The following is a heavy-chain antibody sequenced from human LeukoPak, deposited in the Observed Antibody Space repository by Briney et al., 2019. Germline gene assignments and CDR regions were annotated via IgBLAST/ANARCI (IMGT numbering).Heavy chain of an antibody. CDR1: GGSISSSSYY. D-gene: IGHD7-27*01. J-gene: IGHJ4*02. CDR2: IYYSGST. Sequence: SETLSLTCTVSGGSISSSSYYWGWIRQPPGKGLEWIGGIYYSGSTYYNPSLKSRVTISVDTSKNQFSLKLSSVTAADTAVYYCASQDGDYWGQGTLVTVSS. CDR3: ASQDGDY. V-gene: IGHV4-39*01.